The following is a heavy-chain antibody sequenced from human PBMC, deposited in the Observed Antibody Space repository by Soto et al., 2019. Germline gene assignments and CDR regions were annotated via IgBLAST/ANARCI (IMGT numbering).Heavy chain of an antibody. D-gene: IGHD3-22*01. CDR1: GFTFSSYA. V-gene: IGHV3-23*01. J-gene: IGHJ4*02. Sequence: GSLRLSCAASGFTFSSYAMSWVRQAPGKGLEWVSAISGSGGGTYYADSVKGRFTISRDNSKNTLYLQMNSLRAEDTAVYYCAKRGYYDSSGYQDYWGQGTLVTVSS. CDR2: ISGSGGGT. CDR3: AKRGYYDSSGYQDY.